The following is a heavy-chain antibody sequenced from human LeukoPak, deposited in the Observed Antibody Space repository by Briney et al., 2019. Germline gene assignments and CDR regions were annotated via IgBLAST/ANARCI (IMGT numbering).Heavy chain of an antibody. CDR1: GGSISSSSYY. D-gene: IGHD3-9*01. Sequence: SETLSLTCTVSGGSISSSSYYWGWIRQPPGKGLEWIGSIYYSGSTYYNPSLKSRVTISVDTSKNQFSLKLSSVTAADTAVYYCARLGYDILTGYFLPFDIWGQGAMVTVSS. CDR2: IYYSGST. CDR3: ARLGYDILTGYFLPFDI. V-gene: IGHV4-39*01. J-gene: IGHJ3*02.